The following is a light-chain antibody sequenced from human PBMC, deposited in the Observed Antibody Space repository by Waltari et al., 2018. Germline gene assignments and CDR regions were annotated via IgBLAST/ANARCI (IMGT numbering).Light chain of an antibody. CDR2: GAS. Sequence: EIVLTQSPGTLSLSPGASPTLSCRTSQSGTRALAWYQQKPGQAPRLLIYGASNRATGIPDRFSGSGSGTDFSLTISSLEPEDFAVYYCQHYLRLPVTFGQGTKVEVK. CDR1: QSGTRA. J-gene: IGKJ1*01. V-gene: IGKV3-20*01. CDR3: QHYLRLPVT.